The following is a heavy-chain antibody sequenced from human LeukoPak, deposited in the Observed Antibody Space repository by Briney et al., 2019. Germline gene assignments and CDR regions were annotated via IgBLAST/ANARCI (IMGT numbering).Heavy chain of an antibody. V-gene: IGHV3-21*01. Sequence: PGGSLRLSCAASGFTFSSYSMNWVRQAPGKGLEWVSSISSSSSYIYYADSVKGRFTISRDNAKDSLYLQMNSLRAEDTAVYYCARDEYDILTGSFDYWGQGTLVTVSS. J-gene: IGHJ4*02. CDR1: GFTFSSYS. D-gene: IGHD3-9*01. CDR2: ISSSSSYI. CDR3: ARDEYDILTGSFDY.